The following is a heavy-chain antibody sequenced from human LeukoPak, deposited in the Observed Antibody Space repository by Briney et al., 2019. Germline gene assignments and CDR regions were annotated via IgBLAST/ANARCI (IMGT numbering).Heavy chain of an antibody. CDR2: IKQDGSEK. CDR3: ARDKRFLEWSYGMDV. V-gene: IGHV3-7*03. D-gene: IGHD3-3*01. J-gene: IGHJ6*02. CDR1: GFTFSSYW. Sequence: GGSLRLSCAASGFTFSSYWMSWVRQAPGKGLEWVANIKQDGSEKYYVDSVKGRFTISRDNAKNSLYLQMNSLRAEDTAVYYCARDKRFLEWSYGMDVWGQGTTVTVSS.